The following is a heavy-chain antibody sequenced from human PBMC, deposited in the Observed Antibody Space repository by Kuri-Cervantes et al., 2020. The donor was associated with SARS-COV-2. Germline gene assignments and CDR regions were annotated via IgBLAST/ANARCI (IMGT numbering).Heavy chain of an antibody. CDR2: IDHSGST. Sequence: VYGQSFSDYSWNWIRQPPGRGLEWSGEIDHSGSTSYNPSLESRVISSVDTSKKQFSLKLSSVTAADTAVYYCARVFSYRWELPPATLDIWGQGTMVTVSS. V-gene: IGHV4-34*01. J-gene: IGHJ3*02. D-gene: IGHD1-26*01. CDR3: ARVFSYRWELPPATLDI. CDR1: GQSFSDYS.